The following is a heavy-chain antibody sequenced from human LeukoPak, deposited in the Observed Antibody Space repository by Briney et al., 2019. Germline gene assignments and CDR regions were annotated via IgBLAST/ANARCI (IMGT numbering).Heavy chain of an antibody. CDR3: AKRGVVIRVILVGFHKEAYYFDS. Sequence: GGSLRLSCAASGFTFGFCWMHWVRLAPGKGLVWVAGISDSGGRTNYADSVKGRFTISRDNPKNTLYLQMNSLRAEDTAVYFCAKRGVVIRVILVGFHKEAYYFDSWGQGALVTVSS. CDR1: GFTFGFCW. D-gene: IGHD3-22*01. CDR2: ISDSGGRT. V-gene: IGHV3-23*01. J-gene: IGHJ4*02.